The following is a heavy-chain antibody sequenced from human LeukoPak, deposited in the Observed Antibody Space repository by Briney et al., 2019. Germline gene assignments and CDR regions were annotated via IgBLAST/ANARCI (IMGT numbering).Heavy chain of an antibody. V-gene: IGHV3-64*01. CDR1: GFTFSSYA. J-gene: IGHJ4*02. CDR3: ARDSRGSGLHPYY. D-gene: IGHD3-10*01. Sequence: GGSLRLSCAASGFTFSSYAMHWVRQAPGKGLEYVSAISSNGGSTYYANSVKGRFTISRDNSKNTLYLQMGSLRAEDMAVYYCARDSRGSGLHPYYWGQGTLVTVSS. CDR2: ISSNGGST.